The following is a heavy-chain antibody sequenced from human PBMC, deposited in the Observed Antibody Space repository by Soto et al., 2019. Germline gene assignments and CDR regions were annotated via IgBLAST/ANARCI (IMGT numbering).Heavy chain of an antibody. Sequence: PGGSLRLSCTASGFTFSNSAMSWVRQAPGKGLEWVSAITGTGGSTYYADSVKGRFTISRDNSKNTLYLQMNSLRAEDTAVYYCAKERSSSCWFDPWGQGTLVTVSS. CDR3: AKERSSSCWFDP. J-gene: IGHJ5*02. CDR2: ITGTGGST. V-gene: IGHV3-23*01. CDR1: GFTFSNSA. D-gene: IGHD6-13*01.